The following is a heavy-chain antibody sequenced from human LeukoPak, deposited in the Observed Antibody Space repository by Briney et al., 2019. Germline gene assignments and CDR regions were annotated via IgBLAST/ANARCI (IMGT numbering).Heavy chain of an antibody. CDR3: AKGPHYYGSGSRFYYYGMDV. V-gene: IGHV3-23*01. D-gene: IGHD3-10*01. CDR2: ISGSGGST. Sequence: GGSLRLSCAASGFTFSSYAMSWVRQAPGKGLEWVSAISGSGGSTYYADSVKGRFTISRDNSKNTLYLQMNSLRAEDTAVYYCAKGPHYYGSGSRFYYYGMDVWGQGTTVTVSS. J-gene: IGHJ6*02. CDR1: GFTFSSYA.